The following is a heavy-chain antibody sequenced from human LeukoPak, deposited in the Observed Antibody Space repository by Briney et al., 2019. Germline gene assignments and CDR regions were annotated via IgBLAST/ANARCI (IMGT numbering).Heavy chain of an antibody. J-gene: IGHJ4*02. CDR2: IYYSGST. D-gene: IGHD2-15*01. Sequence: SETLSLTCTVSGGSVSSGSYYWSWIRQPPGKGLEWIGYIYYSGSTNYNSSLKSRVTISVDTSKNQFSLKLSSVTAADTAVYYCAREGCSGGSCYPYLFDYWGQGTLVTVSS. CDR3: AREGCSGGSCYPYLFDY. V-gene: IGHV4-61*01. CDR1: GGSVSSGSYY.